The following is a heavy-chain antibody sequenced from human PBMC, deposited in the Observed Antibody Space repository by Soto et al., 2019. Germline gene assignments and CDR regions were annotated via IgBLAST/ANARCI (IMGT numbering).Heavy chain of an antibody. CDR3: ARGSPSITMVRGVKYYSYAIHV. J-gene: IGHJ6*02. V-gene: IGHV4-34*01. D-gene: IGHD3-10*01. CDR1: GGSFSGYY. CDR2: INHSGST. Sequence: SETLSLTCAVYGGSFSGYYWSWIRQPPGKGLEWIGEINHSGSTNYNPSLKSRVTISVDTSKNQFSLKLSSVTAADTAVYYCARGSPSITMVRGVKYYSYAIHVRCQGPTVTVSS.